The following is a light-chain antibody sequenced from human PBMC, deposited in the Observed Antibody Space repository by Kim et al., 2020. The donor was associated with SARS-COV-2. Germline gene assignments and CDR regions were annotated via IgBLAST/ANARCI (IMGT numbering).Light chain of an antibody. V-gene: IGKV3-20*01. J-gene: IGKJ2*01. CDR3: QQYGTLPYT. Sequence: LTRGERATLSFRANQSVNIMYLAWYQVKPGQAPRLLIFGASRWATGVPNRFSGSGSGTDFTLTISSLEPEDFAVYYCQQYGTLPYTFGQGTKLEI. CDR2: GAS. CDR1: QSVNIMY.